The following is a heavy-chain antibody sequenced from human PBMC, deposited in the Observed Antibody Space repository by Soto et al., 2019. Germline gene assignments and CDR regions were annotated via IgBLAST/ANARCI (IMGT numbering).Heavy chain of an antibody. V-gene: IGHV5-51*01. J-gene: IGHJ4*02. CDR1: GFTFTNYW. CDR3: ARHPNYYDSSGYYYSDD. CDR2: IYPGDSKT. D-gene: IGHD3-22*01. Sequence: DSLTISCKGSGFTFTNYWIALVRQMPGKGLEWMGIIYPGDSKTRYSPSFQGQVTISADNSISTAFLQWSSLKASDTAMYYCARHPNYYDSSGYYYSDDWGQGTLVTVSS.